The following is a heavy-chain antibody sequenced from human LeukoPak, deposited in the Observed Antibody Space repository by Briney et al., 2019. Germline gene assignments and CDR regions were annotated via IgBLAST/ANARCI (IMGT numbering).Heavy chain of an antibody. V-gene: IGHV3-21*01. Sequence: GGSLRLSCAASGFTFSSYSMNWVRQAPGKGLEWVSYISGTSSHIYYADSVKGRFTISRGNAKNSLYLQMNSLRAEDTAVYYCATVRSPFSGSYPGYFDYWGQGTQVTVSS. CDR2: ISGTSSHI. D-gene: IGHD1-26*01. J-gene: IGHJ4*02. CDR1: GFTFSSYS. CDR3: ATVRSPFSGSYPGYFDY.